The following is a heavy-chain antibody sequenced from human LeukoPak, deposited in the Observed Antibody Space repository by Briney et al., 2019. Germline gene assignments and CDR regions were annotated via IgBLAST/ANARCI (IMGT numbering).Heavy chain of an antibody. CDR1: GFTVSDNY. CDR3: ARIEWERLGRAFDI. CDR2: IYNTGAT. J-gene: IGHJ3*02. D-gene: IGHD1-26*01. V-gene: IGHV3-53*01. Sequence: PGGSLRLSCAASGFTVSDNYMTWVRQAPGKGLEWVSSIYNTGATHYAESVKGRFTISRDNSKNTLFLQMNSLRAEDTAVYYCARIEWERLGRAFDIWGQGTMVTVSS.